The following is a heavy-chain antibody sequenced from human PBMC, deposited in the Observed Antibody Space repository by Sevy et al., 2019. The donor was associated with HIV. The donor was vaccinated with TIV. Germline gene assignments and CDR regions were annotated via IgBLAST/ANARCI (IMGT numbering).Heavy chain of an antibody. CDR1: GFTFSSYD. CDR2: ILHDGSYR. D-gene: IGHD3-10*01. Sequence: GSLRLSCAASGFTFSSYDMHWVRQAPGKGLEWVAIILHDGSYREYVDSVRGRFTMSRDNSKNMMYLQMNGLSIEDTAVYYCAKNRLPGGSYFSRHGLDVWGRGTTVTVSS. J-gene: IGHJ6*02. CDR3: AKNRLPGGSYFSRHGLDV. V-gene: IGHV3-30*18.